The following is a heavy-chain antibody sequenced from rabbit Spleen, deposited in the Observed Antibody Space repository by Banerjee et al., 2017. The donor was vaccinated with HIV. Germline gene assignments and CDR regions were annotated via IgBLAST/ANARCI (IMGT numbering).Heavy chain of an antibody. D-gene: IGHD1-1*01. CDR2: IYTGSSDAT. Sequence: QQQLVESGGGLVKPGASLTLTCKASGFSFSDRDVMCWVRQAPGKGLEWIACIYTGSSDATYYASWAKGRFTITRSTSLNTVTLQLNSLTAADTATYFCTRDDGSGHYIDGYFNLWGQGTLVTVS. V-gene: IGHV1S45*01. CDR1: GFSFSDRDV. J-gene: IGHJ4*01. CDR3: TRDDGSGHYIDGYFNL.